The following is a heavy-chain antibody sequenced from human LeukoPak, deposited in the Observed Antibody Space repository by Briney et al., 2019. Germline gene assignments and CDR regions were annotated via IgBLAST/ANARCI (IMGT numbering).Heavy chain of an antibody. J-gene: IGHJ4*02. CDR2: ISGSGGST. D-gene: IGHD2-15*01. CDR3: AKWTRYCSGGSCYGGTFDY. CDR1: GFTFSSYA. Sequence: GGSLRLSCAASGFTFSSYAMSWVRQAPGKGLEWVSAISGSGGSTYYADSVKGRFTISRDNSKNTVYLQMNSLRAEDTAVYYCAKWTRYCSGGSCYGGTFDYWGQGTLVTASS. V-gene: IGHV3-23*01.